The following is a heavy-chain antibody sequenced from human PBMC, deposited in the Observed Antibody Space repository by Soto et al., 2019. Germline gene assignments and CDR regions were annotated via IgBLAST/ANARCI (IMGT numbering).Heavy chain of an antibody. CDR2: ITTHNGDT. D-gene: IGHD1-26*01. CDR3: ATFNFTRTGANYYYYMAV. Sequence: QVQLVQSGAEVKRPGASVKVSCKASGDTLKTFDVSWVRQAPGQGPEWMAWITTHNGDTNFAQKFRGRDSLTADTSEATAFMELRNLRSDDTRVYFCATFNFTRTGANYYYYMAVWGQGTTVTVS. CDR1: GDTLKTFD. V-gene: IGHV1-18*04. J-gene: IGHJ6*03.